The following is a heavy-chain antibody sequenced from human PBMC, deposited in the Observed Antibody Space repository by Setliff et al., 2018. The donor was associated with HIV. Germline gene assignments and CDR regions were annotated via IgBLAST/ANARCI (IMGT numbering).Heavy chain of an antibody. CDR2: IYYTGNT. J-gene: IGHJ5*02. Sequence: SETVSLTCTVSDGSITTDNYFGGWIRQPPGKGLEWIGSIYYTGNTYSNSSLKSRVSMSVDTSKKQISLRLHSVTAADTAVYYCARHEGYLYDGSRYFGRFDPWGQGTLVTVSS. CDR3: ARHEGYLYDGSRYFGRFDP. D-gene: IGHD2-15*01. CDR1: DGSITTDNYF. V-gene: IGHV4-39*01.